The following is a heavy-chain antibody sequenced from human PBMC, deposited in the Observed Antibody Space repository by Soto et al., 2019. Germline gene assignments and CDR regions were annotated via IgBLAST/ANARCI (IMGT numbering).Heavy chain of an antibody. J-gene: IGHJ5*02. CDR2: INHSGNT. CDR1: GGSIGTSAYY. V-gene: IGHV4-39*01. Sequence: SETLSLTCAVSGGSIGTSAYYWGWIRQAPGKGLEWIGSINHSGNTYLSPSLKDRVTMSVDTSKNSFSLKLRSATAADTGLYCCSRRAPEGFDLWGEGTLVTVSS. CDR3: SRRAPEGFDL.